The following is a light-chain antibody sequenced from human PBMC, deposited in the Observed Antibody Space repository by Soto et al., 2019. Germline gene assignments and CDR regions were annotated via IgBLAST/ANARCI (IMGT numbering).Light chain of an antibody. V-gene: IGLV2-8*01. CDR3: CSYAGTVAYV. J-gene: IGLJ1*01. CDR2: EVS. Sequence: QSVLTQPPSASGSPGQSVTISCTGTSSDVGAYNYVSWYQQHPGKAPKLMIYEVSKRPSGVPNRFSGSKSGDTASLTISGLQAEYEADSSCCSYAGTVAYVFGTGTKVTDL. CDR1: SSDVGAYNY.